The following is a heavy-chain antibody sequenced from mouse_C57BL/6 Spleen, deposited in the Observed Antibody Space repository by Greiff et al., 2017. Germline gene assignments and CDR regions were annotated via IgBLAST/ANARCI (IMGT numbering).Heavy chain of an antibody. CDR3: ARARSNLYYFDD. D-gene: IGHD2-5*01. Sequence: EVMLVESGGGLVKPGGSLKLSCAASGFTFSDYGMHWVRQAPEKGLEWVAYISSGSSTIYYADTVKGRFTISRDNAKNTLCLQMTSLRSEDTAMXYCARARSNLYYFDDWGQGTTLTVSS. J-gene: IGHJ2*01. CDR2: ISSGSSTI. CDR1: GFTFSDYG. V-gene: IGHV5-17*01.